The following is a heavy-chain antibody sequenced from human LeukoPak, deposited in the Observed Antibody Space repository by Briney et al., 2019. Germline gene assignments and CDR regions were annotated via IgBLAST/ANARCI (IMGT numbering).Heavy chain of an antibody. V-gene: IGHV3-23*01. CDR3: AKDREVGAYYYDSSGSFDY. CDR2: ISGSGCSK. D-gene: IGHD3-22*01. CDR1: GFTFSSYA. J-gene: IGHJ4*02. Sequence: GCSLTLSCAASGFTFSSYAMIWVRQAPAKGLEWVSAISGSGCSKYYADSVKGRFTISRDNSKNTLYLQMNSLTAEDTAVYYCAKDREVGAYYYDSSGSFDYWGQGTLVTVSS.